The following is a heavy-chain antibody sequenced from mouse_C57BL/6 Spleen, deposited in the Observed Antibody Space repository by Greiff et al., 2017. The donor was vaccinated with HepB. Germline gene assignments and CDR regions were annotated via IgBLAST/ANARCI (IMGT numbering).Heavy chain of an antibody. CDR3: ALRGSSPLAY. V-gene: IGHV1-61*01. CDR1: GYTFTSYW. Sequence: QVQLQQPGAELVRPGSSVKLSCKASGYTFTSYWMDWVKQRPGQGLEWIGNIYPSDSETHYNQKFKDKATLTVDKSSSTAYMQLSSLTSEDSAVYYCALRGSSPLAYWGQGTLVTVSA. J-gene: IGHJ3*01. CDR2: IYPSDSET. D-gene: IGHD1-1*01.